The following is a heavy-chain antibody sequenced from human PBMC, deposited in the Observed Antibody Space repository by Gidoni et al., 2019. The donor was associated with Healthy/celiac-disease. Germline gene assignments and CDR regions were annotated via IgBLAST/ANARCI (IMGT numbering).Heavy chain of an antibody. CDR3: AKDQYDSSDYKADDAFDI. CDR2: TSGSGGST. Sequence: ELQLLESGGGLVQPGGSLRPSCAASGFILSSYSMSWVRQAPGKGLEWVSSTSGSGGSTYYADSVKGRFTISRDNSKNTLYLQMNSLRAEDTALYYCAKDQYDSSDYKADDAFDIWGQGTMVTVSS. V-gene: IGHV3-23*01. D-gene: IGHD3-22*01. J-gene: IGHJ3*02. CDR1: GFILSSYS.